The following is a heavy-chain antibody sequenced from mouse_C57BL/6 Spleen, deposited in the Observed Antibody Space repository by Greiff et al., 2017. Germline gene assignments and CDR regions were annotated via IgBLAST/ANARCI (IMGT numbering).Heavy chain of an antibody. Sequence: EVNVVESEGGLVQPGSSMKLSCTASGFTFSDYYMAWVRQVPEKGLEWVANINYDGSSTYYLDSLKSRFIISRDNAKNILYLQMSSLKSEDTATYYCARDERAFAYWGQGTLVTVSA. CDR3: ARDERAFAY. V-gene: IGHV5-16*01. D-gene: IGHD3-3*01. J-gene: IGHJ3*01. CDR2: INYDGSST. CDR1: GFTFSDYY.